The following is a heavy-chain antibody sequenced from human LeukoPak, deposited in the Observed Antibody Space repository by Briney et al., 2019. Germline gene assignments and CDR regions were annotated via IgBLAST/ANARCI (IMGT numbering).Heavy chain of an antibody. Sequence: GGSLRLSCAASGFTFTVSGYALSWVRQAPGKGLEWVSSISGTTGTIYYADSVKGRFTISRDNFKNTLYLQMKSLGAEDTAAYHCARIKGYFDSRNYYGFFDYWGQGTLVTVSS. V-gene: IGHV3-23*01. CDR3: ARIKGYFDSRNYYGFFDY. CDR2: ISGTTGTI. D-gene: IGHD3-10*01. J-gene: IGHJ4*02. CDR1: GFTFTVSGYA.